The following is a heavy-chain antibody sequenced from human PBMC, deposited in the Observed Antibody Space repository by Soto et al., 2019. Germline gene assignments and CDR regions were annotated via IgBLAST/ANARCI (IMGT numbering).Heavy chain of an antibody. CDR1: GSSISSRGYY. J-gene: IGHJ5*02. V-gene: IGHV4-39*01. Sequence: SETLSLTSTVSGSSISSRGYYWGWIRQPPGKGLEWIGTIYYSGSTYYNPSLKSRVTISVDTSKNQFSLKLSSVTAADTAVYYCATSNWFDPRGQGTLVTVS. CDR3: ATSNWFDP. CDR2: IYYSGST.